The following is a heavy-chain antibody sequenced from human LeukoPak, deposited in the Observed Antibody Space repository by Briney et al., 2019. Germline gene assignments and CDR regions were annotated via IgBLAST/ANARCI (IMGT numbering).Heavy chain of an antibody. CDR2: IYSGGST. D-gene: IGHD4-17*01. J-gene: IGHJ4*02. V-gene: IGHV3-53*01. CDR1: GFTFSDYY. CDR3: ARVVDHDYGDYYIDY. Sequence: HPGGSLRLSCAASGFTFSDYYMSWIRQAPGKGLECTSVIYSGGSTDYADSVKGRLTISRDNSKNTLYLQMNSLRAEDTAVYYCARVVDHDYGDYYIDYWGQGTLVTVSS.